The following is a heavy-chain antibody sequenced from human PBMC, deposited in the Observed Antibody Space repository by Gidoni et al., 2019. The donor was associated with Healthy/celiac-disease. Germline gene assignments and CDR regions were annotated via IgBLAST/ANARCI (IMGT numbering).Heavy chain of an antibody. Sequence: QVQLVESGGGLVKPGGSRRRSCAAAGCTFSDYYMSWFRQAPGKGLEWVSYISSSGSTIYYADSVKGRFTISRDNAKNSLYLQMNSLRAEDTAVYYCARDGFFGDPKSAFDIWGQGTMVTVSS. V-gene: IGHV3-11*01. J-gene: IGHJ3*02. CDR3: ARDGFFGDPKSAFDI. D-gene: IGHD3-10*01. CDR2: ISSSGSTI. CDR1: GCTFSDYY.